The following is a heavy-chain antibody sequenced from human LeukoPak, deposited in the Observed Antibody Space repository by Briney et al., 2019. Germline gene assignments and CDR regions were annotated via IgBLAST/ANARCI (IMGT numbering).Heavy chain of an antibody. D-gene: IGHD2-2*02. CDR2: IKSKTDGGTT. Sequence: GGSLRLSCAASGFTFSNACMSWVRQAPGKGLEWVGRIKSKTDGGTTDYAAPVKGRFTISRDDSKNTLYLQMNSLKTEDTAVYYCTTDLCSSTSCYRRYYYYMDVWGKGTTVTVSS. J-gene: IGHJ6*03. CDR3: TTDLCSSTSCYRRYYYYMDV. CDR1: GFTFSNAC. V-gene: IGHV3-15*01.